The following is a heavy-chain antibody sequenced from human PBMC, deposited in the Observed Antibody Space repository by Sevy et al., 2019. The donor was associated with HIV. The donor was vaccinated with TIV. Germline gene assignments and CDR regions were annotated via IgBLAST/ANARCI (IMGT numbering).Heavy chain of an antibody. CDR2: ISYDGSNR. Sequence: GGSLRLSCAASGFTFSSYAMHWVRQAPGKGLEWMAVISYDGSNRYYANSLRGRLTISRDNSKNTLYLQMKSLRAEDKAGYYCAEDGGGWGDYWGQRTLVTVSS. CDR1: GFTFSSYA. CDR3: AEDGGGWGDY. J-gene: IGHJ4*02. V-gene: IGHV3-30-3*01. D-gene: IGHD3-16*01.